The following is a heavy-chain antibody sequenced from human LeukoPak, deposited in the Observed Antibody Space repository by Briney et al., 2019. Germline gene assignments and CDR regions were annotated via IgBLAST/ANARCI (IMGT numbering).Heavy chain of an antibody. J-gene: IGHJ4*02. CDR2: IYSAGSP. V-gene: IGHV3-53*01. D-gene: IGHD3-10*01. CDR1: GXTVSSNY. CDR3: ARGAPWFY. Sequence: PGGSLRLSCAASGXTVSSNYMSWVRQAPGKGLEWVSLIYSAGSPYYADSVKGRFTISRDNSKNTLYLQMNSLRAEDTAVYYCARGAPWFYWGQGTLVTVSS.